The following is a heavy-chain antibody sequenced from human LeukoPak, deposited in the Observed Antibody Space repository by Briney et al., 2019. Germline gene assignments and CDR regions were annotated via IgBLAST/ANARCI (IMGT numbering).Heavy chain of an antibody. CDR1: GFTFSSYA. CDR3: ATALMVVGATTACY. Sequence: GGSLRLSCAASGFTFSSYAMRWVRQPPGKGLEWVSAISGSGGSTYYADSVKGRFTISRDNSKSTLYLQMNSLRAEDTAVYYCATALMVVGATTACYWGQGSLVTVSS. CDR2: ISGSGGST. V-gene: IGHV3-23*01. J-gene: IGHJ4*02. D-gene: IGHD1-26*01.